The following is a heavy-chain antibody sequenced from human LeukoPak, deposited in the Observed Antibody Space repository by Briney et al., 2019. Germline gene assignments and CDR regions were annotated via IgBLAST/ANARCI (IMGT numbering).Heavy chain of an antibody. CDR3: ARGGDGGIDY. V-gene: IGHV3-72*01. J-gene: IGHJ4*02. D-gene: IGHD4-23*01. CDR2: SRNKANSYTT. CDR1: GFTFSDHY. Sequence: GGSLRLSCTASGFTFSDHYMDWVRQAPGKGLEWVGRSRNKANSYTTEYAASVKGRFTISRDDSKKSMYLQMNSLKTEDTAVYYCARGGDGGIDYWGQGTLVTVSS.